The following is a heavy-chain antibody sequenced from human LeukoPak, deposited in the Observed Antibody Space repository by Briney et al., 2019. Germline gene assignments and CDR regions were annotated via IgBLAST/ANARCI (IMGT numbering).Heavy chain of an antibody. CDR3: ARDHPPASGYSYGYNP. D-gene: IGHD5-18*01. CDR2: INHSGST. CDR1: GGSISGYY. V-gene: IGHV4-34*01. J-gene: IGHJ5*02. Sequence: SETLSLTCTVSGGSISGYYWSWIRQPPGKGLEWIGEINHSGSTNYNPSLKSRVTISVDTSKNQFSLKLSSVTAADTAVYYCARDHPPASGYSYGYNPWGQGTLVTVSS.